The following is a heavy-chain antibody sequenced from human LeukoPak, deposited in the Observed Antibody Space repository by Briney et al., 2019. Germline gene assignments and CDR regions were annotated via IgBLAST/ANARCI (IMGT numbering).Heavy chain of an antibody. Sequence: SGPTLVNPTQTLTLTCTFSGFSLRTRGVGVGWIRQPPGKALEWLSLIYWDDDKRYSPSLKSRLTITKDTSKTQVVLTMTNMDPVDTATYYCAHTQTGGYYYGGYYFDYWGQGTLVTVSS. J-gene: IGHJ4*02. CDR3: AHTQTGGYYYGGYYFDY. D-gene: IGHD3-22*01. CDR2: IYWDDDK. CDR1: GFSLRTRGVG. V-gene: IGHV2-5*02.